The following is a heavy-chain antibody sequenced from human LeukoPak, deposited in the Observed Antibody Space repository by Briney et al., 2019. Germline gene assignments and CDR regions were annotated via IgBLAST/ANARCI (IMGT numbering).Heavy chain of an antibody. CDR1: GGSISSSSYY. CDR3: ARHLGMVATRIWSPDFDY. V-gene: IGHV4-39*01. J-gene: IGHJ4*02. CDR2: IYYSGST. Sequence: SETLSLTCTVSGGSISSSSYYWGWIRQPPGKGLEWIGSIYYSGSTYYNPSLKSRVTISVDTSKNQSSLKLSSVTAADTAVYYCARHLGMVATRIWSPDFDYWGQGTLVTVSS. D-gene: IGHD5-12*01.